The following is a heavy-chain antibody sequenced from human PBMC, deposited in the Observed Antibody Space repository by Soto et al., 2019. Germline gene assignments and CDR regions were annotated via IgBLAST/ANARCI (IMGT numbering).Heavy chain of an antibody. CDR2: ISWNSDLI. Sequence: QPGGSLRLSCAASGFTFDDDVLHWVRQAPGKGLEWVSGISWNSDLIGYADSVKGRFTISRDNAKNRLYLQMNSLRRDDTAVYYCAKDMAHYDFWYNNERGLDVWGQGTTVTVSS. J-gene: IGHJ6*02. CDR1: GFTFDDDV. D-gene: IGHD3-3*01. CDR3: AKDMAHYDFWYNNERGLDV. V-gene: IGHV3-9*01.